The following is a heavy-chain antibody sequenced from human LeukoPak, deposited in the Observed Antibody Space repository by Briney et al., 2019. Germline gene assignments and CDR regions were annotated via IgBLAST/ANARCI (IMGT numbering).Heavy chain of an antibody. CDR1: GFTFSSYA. D-gene: IGHD3-10*01. CDR2: ISGSGGST. J-gene: IGHJ4*02. CDR3: AKVRAMVRGVPYFDY. V-gene: IGHV3-23*01. Sequence: GGSLRLSCAASGFTFSSYAMSWVRQAPGKELEWVSAISGSGGSTYYADSVKGRFTISRDNSKNTLYLQMNSLRAEDTAVYYCAKVRAMVRGVPYFDYWGQGTLVTVSS.